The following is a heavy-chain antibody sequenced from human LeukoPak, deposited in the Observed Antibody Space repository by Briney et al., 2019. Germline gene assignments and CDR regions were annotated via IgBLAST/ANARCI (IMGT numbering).Heavy chain of an antibody. Sequence: GGSLRLSCAASGFTFSNYSMNWVRQAPGKGLEWVSYISSSSSYTNYADSVKGRFTISRDNAKNSLYLQMNSLRAEDTAVYYCARAGSGWLDLFDYWGQGTLVTVSS. CDR3: ARAGSGWLDLFDY. D-gene: IGHD6-19*01. J-gene: IGHJ4*02. CDR2: ISSSSSYT. CDR1: GFTFSNYS. V-gene: IGHV3-21*05.